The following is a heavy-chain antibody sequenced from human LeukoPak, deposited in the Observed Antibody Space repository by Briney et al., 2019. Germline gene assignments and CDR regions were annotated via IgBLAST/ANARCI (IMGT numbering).Heavy chain of an antibody. CDR1: QFTLSSSS. D-gene: IGHD6-19*01. V-gene: IGHV3-21*01. CDR3: AREARWLAGDYFDY. J-gene: IGHJ4*02. CDR2: ISSSSSYI. Sequence: GGSLRLSCAASQFTLSSSSMNWVRQAPGRGLEWVSSISSSSSYIYYADSVKGRFTISRDNAKNSLYLQMNSLRAEDTAVYYCAREARWLAGDYFDYWGQGTLVTVSS.